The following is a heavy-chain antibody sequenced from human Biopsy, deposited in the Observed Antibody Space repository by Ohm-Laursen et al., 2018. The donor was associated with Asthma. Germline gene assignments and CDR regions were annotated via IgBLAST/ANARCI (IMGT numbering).Heavy chain of an antibody. V-gene: IGHV1-69*13. J-gene: IGHJ4*02. Sequence: SVKVSCKSLGGTFNTYVIGWVRQAPGQGLEWMGGINSVFGTTTYPQKFQARVTITADDSPSTVYMELSSLRSEDTAVYYCARKAGSCISRTCYSLDFWGQGTLVTVSS. CDR2: INSVFGTT. CDR3: ARKAGSCISRTCYSLDF. D-gene: IGHD2-2*01. CDR1: GGTFNTYV.